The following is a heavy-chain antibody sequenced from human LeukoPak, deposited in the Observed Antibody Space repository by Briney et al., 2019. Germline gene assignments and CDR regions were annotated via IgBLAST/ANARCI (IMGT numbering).Heavy chain of an antibody. Sequence: GGSLRLSCAASGFTFSSYGMYWVRQAPGKGLEWVAVISYDGPNKYYADSVKGRFTISRDNSKNTLYLQMNSLRADDTAVYYCAKGRYNYGFNAFDIWGQGTMVTVSS. CDR3: AKGRYNYGFNAFDI. D-gene: IGHD5-18*01. J-gene: IGHJ3*02. CDR2: ISYDGPNK. CDR1: GFTFSSYG. V-gene: IGHV3-30*18.